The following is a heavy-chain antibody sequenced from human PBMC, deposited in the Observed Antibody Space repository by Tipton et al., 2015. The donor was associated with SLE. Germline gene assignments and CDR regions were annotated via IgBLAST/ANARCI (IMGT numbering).Heavy chain of an antibody. V-gene: IGHV4-34*01. CDR1: GGSFSGNF. Sequence: LRLSCAVYGGSFSGNFWSWMRQSPGRGLEWIGEINHSGTTAYNPSLKSRVTIFLDTSKNQFSLKVRSVTAADTAVYYCVSGAVPGATDVWGQGTTVTVSS. J-gene: IGHJ6*02. CDR2: INHSGTT. D-gene: IGHD2-2*01. CDR3: VSGAVPGATDV.